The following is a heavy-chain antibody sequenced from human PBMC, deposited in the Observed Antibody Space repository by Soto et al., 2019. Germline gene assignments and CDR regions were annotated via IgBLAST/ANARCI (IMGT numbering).Heavy chain of an antibody. CDR1: GGSIGSYY. CDR2: IYYSGST. D-gene: IGHD4-17*01. Sequence: PSETLSLTCTVSGGSIGSYYWSWIRQPPGKGLEWIGYIYYSGSTNYNPSLKSRVTISVDTSKNQFSLKLSSVTAADTAVYYCARYGYYYYMDVWGKGTTVTVSS. V-gene: IGHV4-59*01. CDR3: ARYGYYYYMDV. J-gene: IGHJ6*03.